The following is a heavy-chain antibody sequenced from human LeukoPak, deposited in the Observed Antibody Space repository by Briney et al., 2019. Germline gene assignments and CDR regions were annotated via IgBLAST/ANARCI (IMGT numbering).Heavy chain of an antibody. Sequence: SQTLSLTCTVSGGSISSGSYYWSWIRQPAGKGLEWIGRIYTSGSTNYNPSLKSRVTISVDTSKNQFSLKLSSVTAADTAVYYCARDMGSIAAAGNKVVSYYYMDVWGKGTTVTVSS. D-gene: IGHD6-13*01. CDR2: IYTSGST. J-gene: IGHJ6*03. V-gene: IGHV4-61*02. CDR1: GGSISSGSYY. CDR3: ARDMGSIAAAGNKVVSYYYMDV.